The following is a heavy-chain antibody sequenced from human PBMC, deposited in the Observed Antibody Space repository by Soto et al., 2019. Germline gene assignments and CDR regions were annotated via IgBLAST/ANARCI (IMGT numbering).Heavy chain of an antibody. CDR2: IDWDDDK. J-gene: IGHJ4*02. Sequence: SGPTREPTQTLTLTCTFSGFSLSTSGMRVSWIRQPPGKALEWLARIDWDDDKFYNTSLKTRLTISKDSSKNQVVLTMTNMDPVDTATYYCARMFHCRGGTCPFDYWGQGAMVTVSS. D-gene: IGHD2-15*01. CDR1: GFSLSTSGMR. V-gene: IGHV2-70*04. CDR3: ARMFHCRGGTCPFDY.